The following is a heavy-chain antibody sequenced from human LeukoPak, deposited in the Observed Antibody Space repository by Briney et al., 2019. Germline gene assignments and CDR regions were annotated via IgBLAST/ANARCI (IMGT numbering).Heavy chain of an antibody. D-gene: IGHD5-12*01. CDR2: IYYSGST. V-gene: IGHV4-39*07. CDR3: ARIGYPNDAFDI. CDR1: GGSISSSRNY. Sequence: PSQTLSLTCTVSGGSISSSRNYWGWIRQPPGKGLEWIGSIYYSGSTYYNPSLKSRVTISVDKSKNQFSLKLSSVTAADTAVYYCARIGYPNDAFDIWGQGTMVTVSS. J-gene: IGHJ3*02.